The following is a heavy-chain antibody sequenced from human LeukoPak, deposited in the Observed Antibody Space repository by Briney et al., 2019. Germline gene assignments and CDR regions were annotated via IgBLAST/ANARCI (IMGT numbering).Heavy chain of an antibody. CDR3: AKVGSVVVPAAISQNWFDP. J-gene: IGHJ5*02. CDR2: ISGSGGST. D-gene: IGHD2-2*02. Sequence: PGGSLRLSCAASGFTFSSYAMSWVRQAPGKGLEWVSAISGSGGSTYYADSVKGRFTISRDNSKNTLYLQMNSLRAEDTAVYYCAKVGSVVVPAAISQNWFDPWGQGTLVTVSS. V-gene: IGHV3-23*01. CDR1: GFTFSSYA.